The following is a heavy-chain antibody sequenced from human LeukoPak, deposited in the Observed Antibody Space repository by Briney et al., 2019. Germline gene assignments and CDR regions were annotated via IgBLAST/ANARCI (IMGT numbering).Heavy chain of an antibody. CDR2: ISGSGGST. D-gene: IGHD2-21*01. CDR3: AKDVDCHWFAP. V-gene: IGHV3-23*01. Sequence: GGSLSLSCAASGFTFSSYAMSWVRGSPGQGVEWVAAISGSGGSTYDADSVKGRLTITRHNFKTTLYLQMNSLRAEDTTVYYCAKDVDCHWFAPWGQVTLVTVSS. J-gene: IGHJ5*02. CDR1: GFTFSSYA.